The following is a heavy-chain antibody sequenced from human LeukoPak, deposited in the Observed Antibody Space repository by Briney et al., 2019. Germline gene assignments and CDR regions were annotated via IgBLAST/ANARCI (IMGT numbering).Heavy chain of an antibody. CDR1: GYTCTGYY. D-gene: IGHD1-26*01. CDR3: ARDRPSGSYNY. CDR2: INPNSGGT. V-gene: IGHV1-2*02. Sequence: ASVKVSCKASGYTCTGYYMHWVRQAPGQGLEWMGCINPNSGGTNYAQKFQGRVTMTRDTSISTAYMELSRLRSDDTAVYYCARDRPSGSYNYWGQGTLVTVSS. J-gene: IGHJ4*02.